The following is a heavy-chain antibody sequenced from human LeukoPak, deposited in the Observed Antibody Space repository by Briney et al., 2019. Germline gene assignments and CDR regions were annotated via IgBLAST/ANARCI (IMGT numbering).Heavy chain of an antibody. Sequence: ASVKVSCKASGYTFTSYDINWVRQATGQGLEWMGWMNPNSGNAGYAQKFQGRVTMTRNTSISTAYMELSSLRSEDTAVYYCARGLSNYDIWSDKGDDYMDVWGKGTTVTVSS. CDR3: ARGLSNYDIWSDKGDDYMDV. CDR2: MNPNSGNA. J-gene: IGHJ6*03. CDR1: GYTFTSYD. D-gene: IGHD3-3*01. V-gene: IGHV1-8*01.